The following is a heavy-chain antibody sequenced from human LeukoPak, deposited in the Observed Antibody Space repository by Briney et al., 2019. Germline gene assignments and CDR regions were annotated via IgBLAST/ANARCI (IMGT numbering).Heavy chain of an antibody. V-gene: IGHV3-64*01. CDR1: GFTFSSYA. Sequence: PGGSLRLSCAASGFTFSSYAMHWVRQAPGKGLEYVSAISSNGGSTYYANSVEGRFTISRDNSKNTLYLQMGSLRAEDMAVYYCARAPQRGYSYGYGDYWGQGTLVTVSS. J-gene: IGHJ4*02. CDR2: ISSNGGST. CDR3: ARAPQRGYSYGYGDY. D-gene: IGHD5-18*01.